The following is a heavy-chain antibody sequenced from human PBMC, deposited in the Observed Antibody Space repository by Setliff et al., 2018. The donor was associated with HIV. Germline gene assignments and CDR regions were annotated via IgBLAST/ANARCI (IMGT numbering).Heavy chain of an antibody. CDR2: INPSGSIT. Sequence: SVKVSCKTSGYTFITYYISWVRQAPGQGLEWMGMINPSGSITNYAQKFQGRLTMTRDTSTSTVYMELNSLRSEDTAVYYCAREPPRRRGTVTGDYWGQGTVVTSPQ. CDR1: GYTFITYY. D-gene: IGHD4-17*01. CDR3: AREPPRRRGTVTGDY. V-gene: IGHV1-46*01. J-gene: IGHJ4*02.